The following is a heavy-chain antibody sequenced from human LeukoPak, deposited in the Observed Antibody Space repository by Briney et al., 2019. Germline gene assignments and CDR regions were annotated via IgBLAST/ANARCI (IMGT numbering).Heavy chain of an antibody. CDR1: GYTFTGYY. CDR2: INPNSGGT. J-gene: IGHJ4*02. CDR3: AFTMVRGVIMPLDY. V-gene: IGHV1-2*02. Sequence: ASVKVSCKASGYTFTGYYMHWVRQAPGQGLEWMGWINPNSGGTNYAQKFRGRVTMTRDTSISTAYMELSRLRSDDTAVYYCAFTMVRGVIMPLDYWGQGTLVTVSS. D-gene: IGHD3-10*01.